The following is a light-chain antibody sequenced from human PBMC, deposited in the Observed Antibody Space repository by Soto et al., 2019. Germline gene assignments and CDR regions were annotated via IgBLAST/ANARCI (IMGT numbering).Light chain of an antibody. CDR3: QDYGTSWT. V-gene: IGKV3-20*01. CDR1: QSVSSNK. CDR2: AAS. J-gene: IGKJ1*01. Sequence: ETVLTQSPGTVSLAPGDRATLPCRASQSVSSNKLAWYQQKPGQAPRLLIYAASSRATGISDRFSGSGSGTDFTLTIHRLEPEYFAVYYCQDYGTSWTFGQGTKVEIK.